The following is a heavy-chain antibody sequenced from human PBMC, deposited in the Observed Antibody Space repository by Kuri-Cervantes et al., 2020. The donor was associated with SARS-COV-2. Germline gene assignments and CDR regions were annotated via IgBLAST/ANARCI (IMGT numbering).Heavy chain of an antibody. Sequence: LRLSCTVSGGSISSGGYYWSWIRQPPGKGLEWIGYIYHSGSTYYNPSLKSRVTISVDRSKNQFSLKLSSVTAADTAVYYCARALFSSSYYFDYWGQGTLVTVSS. CDR1: GGSISSGGYY. CDR2: IYHSGST. CDR3: ARALFSSSYYFDY. J-gene: IGHJ4*02. D-gene: IGHD6-6*01. V-gene: IGHV4-30-2*01.